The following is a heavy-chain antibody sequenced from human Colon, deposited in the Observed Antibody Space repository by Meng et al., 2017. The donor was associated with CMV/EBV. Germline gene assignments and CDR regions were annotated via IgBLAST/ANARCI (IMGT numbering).Heavy chain of an antibody. V-gene: IGHV5-51*01. CDR3: ARLEDFWSGLDY. CDR2: IYPGDSDT. CDR1: GYRFTSYQ. Sequence: GGSLRLSCEASGYRFTSYQIGWVRQMPGKGLEWMGIIYPGDSDTRYSPSFQGQVTISADKSINTAYLQWSSLKASDTAMYYCARLEDFWSGLDYWGQGTLVTVSS. J-gene: IGHJ4*02. D-gene: IGHD3-3*01.